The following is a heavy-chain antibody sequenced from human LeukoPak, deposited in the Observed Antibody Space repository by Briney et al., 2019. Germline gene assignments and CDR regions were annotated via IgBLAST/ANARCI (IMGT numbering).Heavy chain of an antibody. CDR2: INGDGSST. Sequence: PGGSLRLSCAASGFTFSSYWMHWVRHAPGKGLVWVSRINGDGSSTTYADSVKGRFTISRDNAKNTLYLQMNGLRAEDTAVYYCAANSGEQWLVPPRDYWGQGTLVTVSS. CDR1: GFTFSSYW. CDR3: AANSGEQWLVPPRDY. V-gene: IGHV3-74*01. J-gene: IGHJ4*02. D-gene: IGHD6-19*01.